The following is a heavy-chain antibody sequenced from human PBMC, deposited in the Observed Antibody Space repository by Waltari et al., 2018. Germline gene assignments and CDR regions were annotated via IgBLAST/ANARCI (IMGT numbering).Heavy chain of an antibody. V-gene: IGHV3-7*01. Sequence: EVNLVESGGGLVQPGGSLRLSCEASGFIFTNYWVSWVGPAPGKRPEWVADIMKDGGYKVHLESVEGRFTIARDNAEKIVYLQMNSLRVDDTAVYYCVRNRDYHMFDVWGQGTMVTVSS. J-gene: IGHJ3*01. CDR2: IMKDGGYK. CDR3: VRNRDYHMFDV. CDR1: GFIFTNYW. D-gene: IGHD3-10*02.